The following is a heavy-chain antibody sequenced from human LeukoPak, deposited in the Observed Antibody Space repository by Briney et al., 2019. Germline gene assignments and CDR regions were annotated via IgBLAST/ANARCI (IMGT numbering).Heavy chain of an antibody. Sequence: GGSLRLSCAASGFPFSGYEMNWVRQAPEKGLEWVSYISSRGTTIYYAESVKGRFIISRDNAKSSLYLQMNSLRAEDTALYYCARTAAGERFDSWGQGALVTVSS. CDR1: GFPFSGYE. CDR2: ISSRGTTI. J-gene: IGHJ5*01. D-gene: IGHD6-25*01. CDR3: ARTAAGERFDS. V-gene: IGHV3-48*03.